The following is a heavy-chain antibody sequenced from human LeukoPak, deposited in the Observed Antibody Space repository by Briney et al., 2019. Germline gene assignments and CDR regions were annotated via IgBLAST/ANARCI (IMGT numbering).Heavy chain of an antibody. CDR1: GFTFSTYR. Sequence: GGSLRLSCAASGFTFSTYRMNWVRQAPGKGLEWVSSISGSSSDISYADSVKGRFTISRDNAKNSVYLQMNSLRAEDTAVYYCAKDIYGSGSYYPDYWGQGTLVTVSS. V-gene: IGHV3-21*01. CDR2: ISGSSSDI. J-gene: IGHJ4*02. CDR3: AKDIYGSGSYYPDY. D-gene: IGHD3-10*01.